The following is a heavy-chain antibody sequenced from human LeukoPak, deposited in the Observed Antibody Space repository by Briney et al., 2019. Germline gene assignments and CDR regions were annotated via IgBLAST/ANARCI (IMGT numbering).Heavy chain of an antibody. CDR1: GFTFDDYA. J-gene: IGHJ4*02. CDR3: ARARPILRYSSGWYDFDY. D-gene: IGHD6-19*01. Sequence: GRSLRLSCAASGFTFDDYAMHWVRQAPGKGLEWVSGISWNSGSIGYADSVKGRFTISRDNAKNSLYLQMNSPRGEDTAVYYCARARPILRYSSGWYDFDYWGQGTLVTVSS. CDR2: ISWNSGSI. V-gene: IGHV3-9*01.